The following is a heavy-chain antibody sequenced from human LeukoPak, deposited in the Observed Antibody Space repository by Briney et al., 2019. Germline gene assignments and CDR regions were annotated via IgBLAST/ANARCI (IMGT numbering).Heavy chain of an antibody. CDR1: GYTFTGYY. V-gene: IGHV1-2*02. CDR2: INPNSGGT. Sequence: ASVKVSCKASGYTFTGYYMHWVRQAPGQGLEWMGWINPNSGGTNYAQKFQGRVTMTRDTSISTAYMELSRLRSDDTAVYYCARDREQITIFGVANWSDPWGQGTLVTVSS. D-gene: IGHD3-3*01. J-gene: IGHJ5*02. CDR3: ARDREQITIFGVANWSDP.